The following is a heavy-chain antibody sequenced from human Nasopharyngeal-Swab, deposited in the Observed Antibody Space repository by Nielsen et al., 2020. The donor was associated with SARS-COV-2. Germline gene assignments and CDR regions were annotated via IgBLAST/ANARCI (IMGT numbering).Heavy chain of an antibody. CDR2: ISYDGSNK. V-gene: IGHV3-30*18. CDR1: GFTFSIYV. D-gene: IGHD3-3*01. Sequence: GESLKISCAASGFTFSIYVMHWVRQAPGKGLEWVAVISYDGSNKYYADSVKGRFTISRDNSKKTLYLQMNNLRAEDTAGYYCAKTRDGYDFWSGYYWKVEGGYYYMDVWGKGTTVTVSS. CDR3: AKTRDGYDFWSGYYWKVEGGYYYMDV. J-gene: IGHJ6*03.